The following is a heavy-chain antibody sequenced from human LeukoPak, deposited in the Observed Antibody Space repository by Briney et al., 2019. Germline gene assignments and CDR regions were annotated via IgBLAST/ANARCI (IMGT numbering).Heavy chain of an antibody. CDR1: GFTFSSYG. CDR2: ISYDGSNK. D-gene: IGHD3-10*01. CDR3: AKEFMVRGVPATDY. Sequence: GGSLRLSCAASGFTFSSYGMHWVRQAPGKGLEWVAVISYDGSNKYYADSVKSRFTISRDNSKNTLYLQMNSLRAEDTAVYYCAKEFMVRGVPATDYWGQGTLVTVSS. J-gene: IGHJ4*02. V-gene: IGHV3-30*18.